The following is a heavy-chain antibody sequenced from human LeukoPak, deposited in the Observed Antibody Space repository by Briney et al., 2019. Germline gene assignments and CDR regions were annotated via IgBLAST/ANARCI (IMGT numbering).Heavy chain of an antibody. D-gene: IGHD3-10*01. J-gene: IGHJ4*02. V-gene: IGHV4-39*01. CDR1: GGSISSSSYY. CDR3: ARHSRQYYYSY. Sequence: PSETLSLTCTVSGGSISSSSYYWGWIRQPPGKGLEWIGSIYYSGSTYYNPSLKSRVTISVDTSKNQFSLKLSSVTAADTAVYYCARHSRQYYYSYWGQGTLVTVSS. CDR2: IYYSGST.